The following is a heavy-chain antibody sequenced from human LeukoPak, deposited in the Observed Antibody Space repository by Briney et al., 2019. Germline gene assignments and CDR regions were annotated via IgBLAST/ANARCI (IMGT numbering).Heavy chain of an antibody. Sequence: PGGSLRLSCAASGFTFSSYWMSWVRQAPGKGLEWVANINQDGSGKYYVDSVEGRFTISRDNAKNTLYLQMNSLRAEDTAVYYCARGQMTTVTTFDFWGQGTLVTVSS. CDR2: INQDGSGK. V-gene: IGHV3-7*01. CDR3: ARGQMTTVTTFDF. D-gene: IGHD4-17*01. CDR1: GFTFSSYW. J-gene: IGHJ4*02.